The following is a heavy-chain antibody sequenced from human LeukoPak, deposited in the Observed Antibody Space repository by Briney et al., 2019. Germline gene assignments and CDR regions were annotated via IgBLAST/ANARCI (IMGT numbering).Heavy chain of an antibody. V-gene: IGHV1-69*04. J-gene: IGHJ4*02. Sequence: SVKVSCKAPGGTFSSYTISWVRQAPGQGLEWMGRIIPILGIANYAQKFQGRVTITADKSTSTAYMELSSLRSEDTAVYYCARDGGSDSSGYFARFDYWGQGTLVTVSS. CDR1: GGTFSSYT. CDR3: ARDGGSDSSGYFARFDY. D-gene: IGHD3-22*01. CDR2: IIPILGIA.